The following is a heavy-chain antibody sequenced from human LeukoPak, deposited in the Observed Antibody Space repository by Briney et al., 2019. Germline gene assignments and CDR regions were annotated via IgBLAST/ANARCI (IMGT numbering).Heavy chain of an antibody. D-gene: IGHD1-26*01. V-gene: IGHV3-53*01. CDR3: AIAQSWDELFDS. CDR1: GIAVTGNY. J-gene: IGHJ4*02. CDR2: ISINTDT. Sequence: GSLTLSCAASGIAVTGNYMSWVRQPPGKGLEWVSFISINTDTFYADSVRGRFTISRDSSKNTLFLQMNSLRDEDSAVYYCAIAQSWDELFDSWGQGTLVTVSS.